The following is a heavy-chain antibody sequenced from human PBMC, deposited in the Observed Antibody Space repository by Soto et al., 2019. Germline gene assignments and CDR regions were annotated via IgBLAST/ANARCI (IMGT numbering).Heavy chain of an antibody. Sequence: QVQLVQSGAEVKKPGASVKVSCKASGYTFTSYGISWVRQAPGQGLEWMGWISAYNGNTNYAQKLQGRVTMTTDTSTSTAYMELRSLRSDDTAVYYCARDRGYDFWSGYFDYYYGMDVWGQGTTVTVSS. V-gene: IGHV1-18*01. CDR3: ARDRGYDFWSGYFDYYYGMDV. CDR1: GYTFTSYG. D-gene: IGHD3-3*01. CDR2: ISAYNGNT. J-gene: IGHJ6*02.